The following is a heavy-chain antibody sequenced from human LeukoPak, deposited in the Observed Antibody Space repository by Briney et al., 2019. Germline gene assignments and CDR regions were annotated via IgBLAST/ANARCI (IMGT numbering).Heavy chain of an antibody. V-gene: IGHV1-3*02. D-gene: IGHD4-23*01. J-gene: IGHJ4*02. CDR1: GYSFASYA. Sequence: ASVKVSCKAFGYSFASYAMHWVRRAAGQRLEWMGWSNGGSGYPIYSPEFEGRVTITRDTSASTVHMELRGLRSDDMAIYYCARSPGGNSRTWLDYWGQGTPVTVSA. CDR3: ARSPGGNSRTWLDY. CDR2: SNGGSGYP.